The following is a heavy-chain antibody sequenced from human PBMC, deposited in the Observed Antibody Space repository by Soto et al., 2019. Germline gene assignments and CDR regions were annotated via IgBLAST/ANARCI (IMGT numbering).Heavy chain of an antibody. CDR3: ARDPQKRGYYYYMDV. CDR1: GFTFSSYG. CDR2: IWYDGSNK. V-gene: IGHV3-33*01. J-gene: IGHJ6*03. Sequence: QVQLVESGGGVVQPGRSLRLSCAASGFTFSSYGMHWVRQAPGKGLEWVAVIWYDGSNKYYADSVKGRFTISRDNSKNTLYLQMNSLRAEDTAVYYCARDPQKRGYYYYMDVWGKGTTVTVSS.